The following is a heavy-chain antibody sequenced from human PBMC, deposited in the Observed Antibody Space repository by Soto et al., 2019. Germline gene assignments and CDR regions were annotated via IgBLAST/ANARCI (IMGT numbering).Heavy chain of an antibody. J-gene: IGHJ4*02. Sequence: ASVEVSCKASGYTFTGYYMHWVRQAPGQGLEWMGWINPNSGGTNYAQKFQGRVTMTRDTSISTAYMELSRLRSDDTAVYYCARDGDSGYDMGDFFDYWGQGTLVTVSS. D-gene: IGHD5-12*01. V-gene: IGHV1-2*02. CDR1: GYTFTGYY. CDR3: ARDGDSGYDMGDFFDY. CDR2: INPNSGGT.